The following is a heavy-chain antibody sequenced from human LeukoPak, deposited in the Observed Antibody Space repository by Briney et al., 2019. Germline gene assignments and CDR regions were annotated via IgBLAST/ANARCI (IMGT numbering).Heavy chain of an antibody. J-gene: IGHJ6*02. CDR2: INHSEST. V-gene: IGHV4-34*01. Sequence: NPSETLSLTCAVYGGSFSGYYWSWIRQPPGKGLEWIGEINHSESTNYTPSLKSRVTISVDTSKNQFSLKLSSVTAADTAVYYCARGREYSSSSAYYYYYGMDVWGQGTTVTVSS. CDR1: GGSFSGYY. D-gene: IGHD6-6*01. CDR3: ARGREYSSSSAYYYYYGMDV.